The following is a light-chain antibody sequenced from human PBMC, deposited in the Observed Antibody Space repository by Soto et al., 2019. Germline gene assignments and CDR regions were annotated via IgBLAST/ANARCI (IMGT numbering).Light chain of an antibody. CDR3: CSYAGATTYV. CDR1: RSDVGSFNL. J-gene: IGLJ1*01. CDR2: EGT. Sequence: QSALTQPASVTGSPGQSITISCTGTRSDVGSFNLVSWYQQHPGKAPKLMIYEGTKRPSGVSDRFSGSKSGNTASLTISGRQADDEADYFCCSYAGATTYVFGTGTKLTVL. V-gene: IGLV2-23*01.